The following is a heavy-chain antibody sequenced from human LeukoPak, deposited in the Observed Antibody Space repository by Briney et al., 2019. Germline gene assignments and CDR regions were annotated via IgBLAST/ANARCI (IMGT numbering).Heavy chain of an antibody. CDR2: FDPEDGET. D-gene: IGHD5-18*01. CDR1: GYTLTELS. CDR3: ATSRGYSYGAPNKYYYYSYGMDV. J-gene: IGHJ6*04. V-gene: IGHV1-24*01. Sequence: ASVKVSCKASGYTLTELSMHWVRQAPGKGLAGMGCFDPEDGETIYAQKFHGRVTMTEDTSTDTAYMELSSMRSEDTAVYYCATSRGYSYGAPNKYYYYSYGMDVWGKGTPVTVSS.